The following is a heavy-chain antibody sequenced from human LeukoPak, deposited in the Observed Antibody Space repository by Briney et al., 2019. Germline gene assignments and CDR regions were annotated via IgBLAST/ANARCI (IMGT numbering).Heavy chain of an antibody. J-gene: IGHJ4*02. CDR1: GFTFSSYS. Sequence: GGSLRLSCAASGFTFSSYSMNWARQAPGKGLEWVSSISATSNYIYYADSVKGRFTISRDNAKNSLYLQMNSLRAEDTAVYYCAKDSEQLAYYFDYWGQGTLVTVSS. V-gene: IGHV3-21*01. CDR3: AKDSEQLAYYFDY. D-gene: IGHD6-13*01. CDR2: ISATSNYI.